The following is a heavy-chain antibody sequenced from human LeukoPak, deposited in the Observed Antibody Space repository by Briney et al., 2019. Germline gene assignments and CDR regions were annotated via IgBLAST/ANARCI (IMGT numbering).Heavy chain of an antibody. J-gene: IGHJ4*02. CDR2: ISSSSSTI. Sequence: GGSLRLSCAASGFTFSAYAMNWVRQAPGKGLEWASYISSSSSTIYYAASVKGRFTISRDNAKNSLSLQMNSLRDEDTAVYYCARGDGWFGELLNFDYWGQGTLVTVSS. CDR3: ARGDGWFGELLNFDY. D-gene: IGHD3-10*01. V-gene: IGHV3-48*02. CDR1: GFTFSAYA.